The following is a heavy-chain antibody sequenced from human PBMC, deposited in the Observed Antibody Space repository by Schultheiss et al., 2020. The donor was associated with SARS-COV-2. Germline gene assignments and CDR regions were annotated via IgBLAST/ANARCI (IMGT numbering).Heavy chain of an antibody. Sequence: GGSLRLSCAASGFTFSSYGMHWVRQAPGKGLEWVAVISYDGSNKYYADSVKGRFTISRDNSKNTLYLQMNSLRAEDTAVYYCARGASAGGDVDYYYGMDVWGQGTTVTVSS. CDR1: GFTFSSYG. CDR2: ISYDGSNK. V-gene: IGHV3-30*03. J-gene: IGHJ6*02. CDR3: ARGASAGGDVDYYYGMDV. D-gene: IGHD3-10*01.